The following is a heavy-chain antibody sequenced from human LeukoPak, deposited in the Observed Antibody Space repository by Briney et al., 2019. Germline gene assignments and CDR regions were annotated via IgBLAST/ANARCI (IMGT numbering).Heavy chain of an antibody. Sequence: PSETLSLTCAVYGGSFSGYYWSWIRQPPGKGLEWTGEINHSGNTNYNPSLKSRVTMSQDTSKNQFSLKLSSVTAADTAVYYCARGKYDSNGYYLDYWGQGTLVTVSS. D-gene: IGHD3-22*01. CDR1: GGSFSGYY. CDR3: ARGKYDSNGYYLDY. CDR2: INHSGNT. J-gene: IGHJ4*02. V-gene: IGHV4-34*01.